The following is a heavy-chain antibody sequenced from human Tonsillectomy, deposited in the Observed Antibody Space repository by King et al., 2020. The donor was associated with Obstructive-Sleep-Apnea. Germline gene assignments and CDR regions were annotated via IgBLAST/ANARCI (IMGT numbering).Heavy chain of an antibody. CDR3: ARVGYYYDSSGYLLFDY. J-gene: IGHJ4*02. Sequence: VQLVESGGGLVKPGGSLRLSCAASGFTFSDYYMSWIRPAPGKGLEWVSYISSSSSYTNYADSVKGRFTISRDNAKNSLYLQMNSLRAEDTAVYYCARVGYYYDSSGYLLFDYWGQGTLVTVSS. CDR1: GFTFSDYY. CDR2: ISSSSSYT. V-gene: IGHV3-11*06. D-gene: IGHD3-22*01.